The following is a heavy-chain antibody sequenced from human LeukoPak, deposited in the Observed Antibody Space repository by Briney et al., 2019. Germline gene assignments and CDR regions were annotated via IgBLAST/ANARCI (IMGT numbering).Heavy chain of an antibody. D-gene: IGHD4-17*01. CDR3: ASNNLNYGDYGWFDH. CDR1: GGTFSSYA. J-gene: IGHJ5*02. Sequence: SVKVSCKASGGTFSSYAISWVRQAPGQGLEWMGGIIPIFGTANYAQKFQGRVTITADESTSTAYMELSSLRSEDTAVYYCASNNLNYGDYGWFDHWGQGTLVTVAS. CDR2: IIPIFGTA. V-gene: IGHV1-69*13.